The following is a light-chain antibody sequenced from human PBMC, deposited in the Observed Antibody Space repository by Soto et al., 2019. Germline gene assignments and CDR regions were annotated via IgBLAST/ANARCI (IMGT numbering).Light chain of an antibody. V-gene: IGLV2-23*01. Sequence: QCVLTQPASVSGSPGQSITISCTGTSSDVGSYNLVSWYQQHPGKAPKLMIYEGSKRPSGVSNRFSGSKSGNTASLTISGLQAEDEADYYCCSYAGSSTSVFGTGTKVTVL. CDR3: CSYAGSSTSV. J-gene: IGLJ1*01. CDR2: EGS. CDR1: SSDVGSYNL.